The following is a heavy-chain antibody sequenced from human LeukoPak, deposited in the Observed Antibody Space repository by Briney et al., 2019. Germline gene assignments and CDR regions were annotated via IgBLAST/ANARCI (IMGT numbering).Heavy chain of an antibody. D-gene: IGHD2-21*01. CDR1: GYTFTGYY. J-gene: IGHJ5*02. CDR2: INPNSGGT. V-gene: IGHV1-2*06. CDR3: ARDRYVGLLLVNWFDP. Sequence: ASVKVSCKASGYTFTGYYMHWVRQAPGQGLEWMGRINPNSGGTNYAQKFQGRVTMTRDTSISTVYMELSSLRSEDTAVYYCARDRYVGLLLVNWFDPWGQGTLVTVSS.